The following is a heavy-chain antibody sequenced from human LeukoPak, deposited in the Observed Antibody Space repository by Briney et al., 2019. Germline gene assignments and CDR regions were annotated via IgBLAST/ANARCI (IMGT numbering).Heavy chain of an antibody. V-gene: IGHV3-21*01. CDR2: ISSSSSYI. CDR3: ARDPPPASSSWYWDYYYGMDV. CDR1: GFTFSNYA. J-gene: IGHJ6*02. Sequence: TGGSLRLSCAASGFTFSNYAMSWVRQAPGKGLEWVSSISSSSSYIYYADSVKGRFTISRDNAKNSLYLQMNSLRAEDTAVYYCARDPPPASSSWYWDYYYGMDVWGQGTTVTVSS. D-gene: IGHD6-13*01.